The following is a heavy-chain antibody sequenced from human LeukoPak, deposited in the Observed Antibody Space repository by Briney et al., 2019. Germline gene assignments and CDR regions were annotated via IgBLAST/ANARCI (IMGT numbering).Heavy chain of an antibody. D-gene: IGHD2-2*01. CDR3: TTGPSEIVVVPAATYYYYGMDV. V-gene: IGHV3-15*01. J-gene: IGHJ6*02. CDR1: GFTFSNAW. Sequence: GGSLRLSCAASGFTFSNAWMSWVRQAPGKGLEWVGRIKSKTDGGTTDYAAPVKGRFTISRDDSKNTLYLQMNSLKTEDTAVYYCTTGPSEIVVVPAATYYYYGMDVWGQGTTVTVSS. CDR2: IKSKTDGGTT.